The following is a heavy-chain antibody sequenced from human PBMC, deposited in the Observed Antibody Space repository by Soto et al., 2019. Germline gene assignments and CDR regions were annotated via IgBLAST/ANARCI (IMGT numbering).Heavy chain of an antibody. J-gene: IGHJ4*02. D-gene: IGHD3-16*01. CDR2: ISAYNGNT. V-gene: IGHV1-18*01. CDR3: AGGTGGDYGDY. CDR1: GYTFTNYG. Sequence: QVQLVQSGAEVKKPGASVRVSCKASGYTFTNYGISWVRQAPGQGLEWMGWISAYNGNTNYAQKLQGRVTMTTDTSTNTAYMELRSLRSDVTAVYYCAGGTGGDYGDYWGQGTLVTVSS.